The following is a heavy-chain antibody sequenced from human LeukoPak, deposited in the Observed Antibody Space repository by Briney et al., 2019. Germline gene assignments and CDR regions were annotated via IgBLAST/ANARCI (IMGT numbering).Heavy chain of an antibody. D-gene: IGHD6-13*01. CDR3: ARRRAAAERGAFDI. CDR1: GGSISSYY. CDR2: IYYSGST. J-gene: IGHJ3*02. Sequence: SETLSLTCTVSGGSISSYYWSWIRQPPGKGLEWIGYIYYSGSTNYNPSLKSRVTISVDTSKNQFSLKLSSVTAADTAVYYCARRRAAAERGAFDIWGQGTMVTVSS. V-gene: IGHV4-59*08.